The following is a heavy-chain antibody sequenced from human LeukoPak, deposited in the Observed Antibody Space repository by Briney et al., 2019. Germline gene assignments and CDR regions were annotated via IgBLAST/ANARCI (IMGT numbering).Heavy chain of an antibody. V-gene: IGHV1-46*01. D-gene: IGHD6-19*01. CDR2: INPSAGST. J-gene: IGHJ4*02. Sequence: GASVKVSCKASGYTFTTYYMHWVRQAPGQGLEWMGIINPSAGSTTYAQKFQGRVTMTRDTSTSTVYMELSSLTSEDTAVYFCARVQVDSSGWHHFDYWGQGTLVTVSS. CDR1: GYTFTTYY. CDR3: ARVQVDSSGWHHFDY.